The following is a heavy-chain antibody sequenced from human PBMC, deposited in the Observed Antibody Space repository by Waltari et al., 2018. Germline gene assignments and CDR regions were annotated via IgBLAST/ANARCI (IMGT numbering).Heavy chain of an antibody. J-gene: IGHJ3*02. Sequence: VQLQQWGAGLLKPPETLSPTCAVYGGSFSGYSWSWIRKPPGKGLEWIGEINHSGSTNYNPSLKSRVTISVDTSKNQFSLKLSSVTAADTAVYYCARAWISLILGATSAFDIWGQGTMVTVS. CDR2: INHSGST. CDR3: ARAWISLILGATSAFDI. D-gene: IGHD1-26*01. CDR1: GGSFSGYS. V-gene: IGHV4-34*01.